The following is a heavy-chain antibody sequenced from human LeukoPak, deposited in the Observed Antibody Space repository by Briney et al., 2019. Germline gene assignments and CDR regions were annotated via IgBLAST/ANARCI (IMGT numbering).Heavy chain of an antibody. CDR3: SCYDTNWYFDL. CDR1: GGTFSSYA. Sequence: AASVKVSCKASGGTFSSYAISWVRQAPGQGLEWVGRIIPILGIANYAQKFQGRVTITADKSTSTAYMELSSLRSEDTAVYYCSCYDTNWYFDLWGRGTLVTVSS. CDR2: IIPILGIA. J-gene: IGHJ2*01. D-gene: IGHD2-15*01. V-gene: IGHV1-69*04.